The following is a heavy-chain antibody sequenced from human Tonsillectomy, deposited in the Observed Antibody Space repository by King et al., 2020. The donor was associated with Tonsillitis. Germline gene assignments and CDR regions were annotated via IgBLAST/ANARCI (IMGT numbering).Heavy chain of an antibody. CDR2: IDPSDSYT. Sequence: QLVQSGAEVKKPGESLRISCKGSGYSFTSYWISWVRQMPGKGLEWMGRIDPSDSYTNYSPSFQGHVTISADKSISTAYLQWSSLKASDTAMYYCARRLSSSKPGSPPPLADFDYWGQGTLVTVSS. CDR1: GYSFTSYW. V-gene: IGHV5-10-1*03. D-gene: IGHD3-16*01. J-gene: IGHJ4*02. CDR3: ARRLSSSKPGSPPPLADFDY.